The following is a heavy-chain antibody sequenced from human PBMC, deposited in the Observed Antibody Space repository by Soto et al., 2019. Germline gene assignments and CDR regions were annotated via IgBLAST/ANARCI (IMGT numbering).Heavy chain of an antibody. V-gene: IGHV4-61*05. CDR1: GGSISSSSYY. J-gene: IGHJ4*02. D-gene: IGHD6-19*01. CDR2: IYYSGST. CDR3: ARHPQTKWPVPYYFDY. Sequence: PSETLSLTCTVSGGSISSSSYYWGWIRQPPGKGLEWIGYIYYSGSTNYNPSLKSRVTISVDTSKNQFSLKLSSVTAADTAVYYCARHPQTKWPVPYYFDYWGQGTLVTVSS.